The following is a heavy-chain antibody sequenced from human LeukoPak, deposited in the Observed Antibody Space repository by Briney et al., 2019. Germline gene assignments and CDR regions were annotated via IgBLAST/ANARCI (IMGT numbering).Heavy chain of an antibody. CDR1: GGSISSYY. J-gene: IGHJ6*03. Sequence: SETLSLTCTVPGGSISSYYWSWVRQPPGKGLGWIGYIYSSGTTNYNPSLKSRVTISVDTSKNQFSLKLSSVTAADTAVYYCARAPRTPRYCSSTSCYHGGYYYYYYMDVWGKGTTVTVSS. D-gene: IGHD2-2*01. CDR3: ARAPRTPRYCSSTSCYHGGYYYYYYMDV. V-gene: IGHV4-59*01. CDR2: IYSSGTT.